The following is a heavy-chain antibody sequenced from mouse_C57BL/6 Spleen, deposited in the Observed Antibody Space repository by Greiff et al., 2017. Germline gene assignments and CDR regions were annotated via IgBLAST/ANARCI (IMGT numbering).Heavy chain of an antibody. CDR1: GYSFTGYY. CDR3: ARYHIYDYDEDWYFDV. V-gene: IGHV1-42*01. J-gene: IGHJ1*03. D-gene: IGHD2-4*01. CDR2: INPSTGGT. Sequence: DVQLQESGPELVKPGASVKISCKASGYSFTGYYMNWVKQSPEKSLEWIGEINPSTGGTTYNQKFKAKATLTVDKSSSTAYMQLKSLTSEDSAVYYCARYHIYDYDEDWYFDVWGTGTTVTVSS.